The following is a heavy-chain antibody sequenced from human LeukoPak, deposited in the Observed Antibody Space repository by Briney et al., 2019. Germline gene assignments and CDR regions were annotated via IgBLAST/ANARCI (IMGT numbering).Heavy chain of an antibody. D-gene: IGHD1-26*01. CDR3: ARGGELLGAFDI. V-gene: IGHV3-53*01. J-gene: IGHJ3*02. CDR1: GFTFSSYA. CDR2: IYSGRST. Sequence: GGSLRLSCAASGFTFSSYAMSWVRQAPGKGLEWVSVIYSGRSTYYADSVKGRFTISRDNSKNTLYLQMNSLRVEDTAVYYCARGGELLGAFDIWGQGTMVTVSS.